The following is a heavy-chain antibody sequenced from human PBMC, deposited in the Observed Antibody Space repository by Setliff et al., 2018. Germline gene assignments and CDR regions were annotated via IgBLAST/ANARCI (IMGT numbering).Heavy chain of an antibody. V-gene: IGHV4-59*01. D-gene: IGHD3-22*01. CDR3: ARAAKYDSSGYYGFWFDP. Sequence: SETLSLTCTVSGGSISSSYWSWIRQPPGKGLEWIGYIYSSGSTNNNPSLKSRATISVDTPKNQFSLKLSSVTAADTAVYYCARAAKYDSSGYYGFWFDPWGQGNLVTVSS. CDR2: IYSSGST. CDR1: GGSISSSY. J-gene: IGHJ5*02.